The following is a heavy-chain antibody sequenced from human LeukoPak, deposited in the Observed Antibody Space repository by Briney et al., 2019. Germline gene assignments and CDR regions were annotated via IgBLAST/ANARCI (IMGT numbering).Heavy chain of an antibody. Sequence: PSETLSLTCTVSGGSISSYYWNWIRQPPGKGLEWIGYIHYSGSTNCNPPLESRVTISLDTAKNQFSLRLSSVTAADTAVYYCARGEGQAVSAFDYWGQGTLVTVSS. CDR2: IHYSGST. CDR3: ARGEGQAVSAFDY. CDR1: GGSISSYY. D-gene: IGHD2-15*01. V-gene: IGHV4-59*01. J-gene: IGHJ4*02.